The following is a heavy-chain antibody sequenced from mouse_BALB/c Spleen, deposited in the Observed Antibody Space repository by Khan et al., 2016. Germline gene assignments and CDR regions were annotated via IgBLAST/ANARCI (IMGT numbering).Heavy chain of an antibody. Sequence: QVQLKQSGAELTRPGASVKLSCKASGFTFFNYWLQWVKQRPGQGLEWIGAIYPGDGDTRYTQKFTGKATLTADKSSSTAYMQLSNLTSEDSAVYYCTRAGRVALDYWGQGTSVTVSS. J-gene: IGHJ4*01. CDR3: TRAGRVALDY. D-gene: IGHD6-1*01. CDR2: IYPGDGDT. CDR1: GFTFFNYW. V-gene: IGHV1-87*01.